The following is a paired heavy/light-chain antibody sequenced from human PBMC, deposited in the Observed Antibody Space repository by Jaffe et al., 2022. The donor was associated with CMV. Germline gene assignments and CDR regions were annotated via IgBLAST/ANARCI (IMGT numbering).Light chain of an antibody. J-gene: IGKJ2*01. CDR2: LGS. CDR3: MQALQPPYT. CDR1: QSLLHSNGYKY. V-gene: IGKV2-28*01. Sequence: DIVMTQSPLSLPVTPGEPASISCRSSQSLLHSNGYKYLDWYLQKPGQSPQLLIYLGSNRASGVPDRFSGSGSGTDFTLKISRVEAEDVGVYYCMQALQPPYTFGQGTKLEIK.
Heavy chain of an antibody. Sequence: EVQVVESGGGLFQPGGSLRLSCAASGFTVSSNYMSWVRQAPGKGLEWVSVIYSGGTTYYADSVKGRCTVSRDNSKNTLYLQINSLRAEDTAVYYCARDREEQDLWFGGYAMDVWGQGTTVTVSS. J-gene: IGHJ6*02. CDR3: ARDREEQDLWFGGYAMDV. D-gene: IGHD3-10*01. V-gene: IGHV3-53*01. CDR2: IYSGGTT. CDR1: GFTVSSNY.